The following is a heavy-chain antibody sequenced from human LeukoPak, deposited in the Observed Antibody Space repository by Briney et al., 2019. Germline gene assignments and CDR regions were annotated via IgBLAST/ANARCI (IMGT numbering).Heavy chain of an antibody. V-gene: IGHV4-39*01. J-gene: IGHJ5*02. CDR3: ARLSGTFYSGTWFDA. CDR1: GGSISTSSHY. Sequence: SETLSLTCTVSGGSISTSSHYWGWIRQPPGKGLEWIASIYYSGNTYYSPSLKSRVTMSVDTSKNLYSLKLSSVAAADTAVCYCARLSGTFYSGTWFDAWSQGTLVTVSS. CDR2: IYYSGNT. D-gene: IGHD1-26*01.